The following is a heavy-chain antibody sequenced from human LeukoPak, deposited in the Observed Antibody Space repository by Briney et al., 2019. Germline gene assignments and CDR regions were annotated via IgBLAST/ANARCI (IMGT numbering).Heavy chain of an antibody. D-gene: IGHD3-22*01. CDR3: ARVGTYYYDSSGYPSGAFDI. CDR1: GDSISSSSYY. V-gene: IGHV4-39*01. CDR2: IYYSGST. J-gene: IGHJ3*02. Sequence: PSETLSLTCTVSGDSISSSSYYWGWIRQPPGKGLEWIGSIYYSGSTYYNPSLKSRVTISVDTSKNQFSLKLSSVTAADTAVYYCARVGTYYYDSSGYPSGAFDIWGQGTMVTVSS.